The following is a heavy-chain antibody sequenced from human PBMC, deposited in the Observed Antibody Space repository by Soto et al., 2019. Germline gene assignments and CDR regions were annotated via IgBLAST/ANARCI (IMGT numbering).Heavy chain of an antibody. CDR1: GYIFTSYA. D-gene: IGHD6-13*01. Sequence: ASVKVSCKASGYIFTSYAMHWVRQAPGQRLEWMGWINTGNGNTKYSQKFQGRGTITSDTSASTAYMELSSLSSEDTAVYYCASSTAEASFDYWGQGTPVTVSS. CDR2: INTGNGNT. J-gene: IGHJ4*02. CDR3: ASSTAEASFDY. V-gene: IGHV1-3*04.